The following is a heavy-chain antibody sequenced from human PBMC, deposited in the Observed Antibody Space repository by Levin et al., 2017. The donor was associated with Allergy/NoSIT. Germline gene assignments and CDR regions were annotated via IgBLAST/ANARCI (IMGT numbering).Heavy chain of an antibody. CDR1: GGSITSSSRY. J-gene: IGHJ6*02. V-gene: IGHV4-39*07. Sequence: SETLSLTCTVSGGSITSSSRYWAWIRQSPGKGLEWIGHIYYSGSTYYNPSLRSRVTMSLDTSRNQFSLDLSLVTAADTALFFCARISGGYNYHGMDVWGQGATVTVSS. CDR3: ARISGGYNYHGMDV. D-gene: IGHD3-10*01. CDR2: IYYSGST.